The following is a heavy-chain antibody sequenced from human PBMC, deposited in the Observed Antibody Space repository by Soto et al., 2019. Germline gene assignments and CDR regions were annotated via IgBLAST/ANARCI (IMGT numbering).Heavy chain of an antibody. CDR1: GGSISSYY. D-gene: IGHD3-3*01. CDR3: ASARFLEWSHDY. J-gene: IGHJ4*02. V-gene: IGHV4-59*01. Sequence: SETLSLTCTVSGGSISSYYWSWIRQPPGKGLEWIGYIYYSGSTNYNPSLKSRVTISVDTSKNQFSLKLSSVTAADTAVYYCASARFLEWSHDYWGQGTLVTVSS. CDR2: IYYSGST.